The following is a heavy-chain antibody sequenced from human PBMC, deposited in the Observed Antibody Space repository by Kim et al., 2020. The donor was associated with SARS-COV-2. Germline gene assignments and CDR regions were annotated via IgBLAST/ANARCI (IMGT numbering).Heavy chain of an antibody. CDR3: AKGSAPGSGSSGFDY. CDR1: GFTFDDYG. CDR2: INWNGGRT. V-gene: IGHV3-20*01. D-gene: IGHD3-10*01. J-gene: IGHJ4*02. Sequence: GGSLRLSCAASGFTFDDYGMSWVRQAPGKGLEWVSGINWNGGRTGYADSVKGRFTISGDNAKNSLYLQMNSLRDEDTALYHCAKGSAPGSGSSGFDYWGQGTLVTVSS.